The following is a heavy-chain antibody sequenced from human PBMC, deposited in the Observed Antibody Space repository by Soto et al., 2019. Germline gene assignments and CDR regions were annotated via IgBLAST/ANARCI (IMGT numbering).Heavy chain of an antibody. D-gene: IGHD5-18*01. CDR1: GYTFTSYD. V-gene: IGHV1-8*01. Sequence: ASVKVSCKASGYTFTSYDINWVRQATGQGLEWMGWMNPNSGNTGYAQKFQGRVTITADESTSTAYMELSSLRSEDTAVYYCARGSGPKGYSYGFSFQHWGQGTLVTVSS. J-gene: IGHJ1*01. CDR3: ARGSGPKGYSYGFSFQH. CDR2: MNPNSGNT.